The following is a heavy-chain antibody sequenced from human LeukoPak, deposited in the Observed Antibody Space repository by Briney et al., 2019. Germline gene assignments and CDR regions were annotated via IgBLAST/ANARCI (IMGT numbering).Heavy chain of an antibody. CDR3: ARASSAEQLVTA. CDR2: IIPIFGIA. Sequence: SVTVSCKASGGTFSSYAISWVRQAPGQGLEWMGRIIPIFGIANNAQKFQGRVTITADKSTSTAYMELSSLRSEDTAVYYCARASSAEQLVTAWGQGTLVTVSS. D-gene: IGHD6-6*01. J-gene: IGHJ5*02. V-gene: IGHV1-69*04. CDR1: GGTFSSYA.